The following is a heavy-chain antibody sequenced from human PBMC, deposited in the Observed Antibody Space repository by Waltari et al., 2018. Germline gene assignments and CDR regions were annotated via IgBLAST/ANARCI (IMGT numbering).Heavy chain of an antibody. D-gene: IGHD2-21*02. Sequence: EVQLVESGGGLVQPGGSLRLSCVVSGFDFSNFWMIWARQAPGKGLGLVAKIKKDGSEIHYVYSVKGRFTISRDNAKKSVYLQMNSLRVEDTAMYYCAKKMTDNLYAVYFDAWGQGTLVTVSS. CDR2: IKKDGSEI. V-gene: IGHV3-7*03. CDR3: AKKMTDNLYAVYFDA. J-gene: IGHJ4*02. CDR1: GFDFSNFW.